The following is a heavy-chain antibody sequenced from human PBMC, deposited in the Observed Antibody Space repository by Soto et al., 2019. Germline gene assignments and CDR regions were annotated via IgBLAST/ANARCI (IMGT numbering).Heavy chain of an antibody. CDR1: GFTFSSYS. D-gene: IGHD3-16*01. Sequence: GGSLRLSCAASGFTFSSYSMNWVRQAPGKGLEWVSSISSSSSYIYYADSVKGRFTISRDNAKNSLYLQMNSLRAEDTAVYYCASYRADEEDDYIWGRYYFDYWGQGTLVTVSS. J-gene: IGHJ4*02. CDR3: ASYRADEEDDYIWGRYYFDY. V-gene: IGHV3-21*01. CDR2: ISSSSSYI.